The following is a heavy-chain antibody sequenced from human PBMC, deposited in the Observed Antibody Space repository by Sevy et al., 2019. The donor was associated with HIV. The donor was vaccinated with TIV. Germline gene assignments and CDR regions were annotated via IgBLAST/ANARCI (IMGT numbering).Heavy chain of an antibody. CDR2: ISSTSAYI. CDR1: GFTFSPDR. J-gene: IGHJ4*02. V-gene: IGHV3-21*01. CDR3: ARAALEISTWRSDY. Sequence: GGSLRLSCAASGFTFSPDRMTWVRQAPGKGLEWVSCISSTSAYINYADSAKGRFTISRDNAKNLLYLQMDSLRAEDTAVYYCARAALEISTWRSDYWGQGTLVTVSS. D-gene: IGHD1-1*01.